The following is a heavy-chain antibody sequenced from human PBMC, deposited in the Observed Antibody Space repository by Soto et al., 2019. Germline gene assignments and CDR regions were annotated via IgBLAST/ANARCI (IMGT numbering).Heavy chain of an antibody. J-gene: IGHJ5*02. CDR3: ARDRLEGYCSSTSCYRYLTFDP. D-gene: IGHD2-2*01. V-gene: IGHV1-3*01. CDR1: GYTFTSYA. CDR2: INAGNGNT. Sequence: GASVKVSCKASGYTFTSYAMHWVRQAPGQRLEWMGWINAGNGNTKYSQKFQGRVTITRDTSASTAYMELSSLRSEDTAVYYCARDRLEGYCSSTSCYRYLTFDPWGQGTLVTVSS.